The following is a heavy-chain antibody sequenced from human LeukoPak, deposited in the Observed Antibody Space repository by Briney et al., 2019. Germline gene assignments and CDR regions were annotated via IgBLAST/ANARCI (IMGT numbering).Heavy chain of an antibody. CDR2: IYYSGST. Sequence: PSETLSLTCTVSGGSLSSSSYYWGWIRQPPGKGLEWIGSIYYSGSTYYNPSLKSRVTIFVDTSENQFSLKLSSVTAADTAVYYCARMQGAQLLFYYYCYMDVWGKGTTVTVSS. CDR3: ARMQGAQLLFYYYCYMDV. V-gene: IGHV4-39*01. J-gene: IGHJ6*03. CDR1: GGSLSSSSYY. D-gene: IGHD2-2*01.